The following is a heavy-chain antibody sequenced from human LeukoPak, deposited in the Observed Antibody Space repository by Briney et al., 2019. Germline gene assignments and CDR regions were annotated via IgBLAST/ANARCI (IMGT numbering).Heavy chain of an antibody. Sequence: ASVKLSCKASGYTFTPYDMHWARQAPAPGLQWMGWINPSTAGTKYAENFQGRVTMTRDTSITTAYMELSRLTSDDTGVYYCARHYCGGDCYNPWGQGTLVIVAS. J-gene: IGHJ5*02. CDR2: INPSTAGT. D-gene: IGHD2-21*02. V-gene: IGHV1-2*02. CDR1: GYTFTPYD. CDR3: ARHYCGGDCYNP.